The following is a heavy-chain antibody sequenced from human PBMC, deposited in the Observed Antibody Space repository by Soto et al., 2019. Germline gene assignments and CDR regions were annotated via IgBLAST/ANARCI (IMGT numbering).Heavy chain of an antibody. Sequence: GESLKISCKGSGYSFTSYWIGWVRQMPGKGLEWMGIIYPGDSDTRYSPSFQGQVTISADKSISTAYLQWSSLKASDTAMYYCARHTIAVAGTGSHYYYYGMDVLGQGTTVAGSS. D-gene: IGHD6-19*01. CDR2: IYPGDSDT. CDR1: GYSFTSYW. CDR3: ARHTIAVAGTGSHYYYYGMDV. V-gene: IGHV5-51*01. J-gene: IGHJ6*02.